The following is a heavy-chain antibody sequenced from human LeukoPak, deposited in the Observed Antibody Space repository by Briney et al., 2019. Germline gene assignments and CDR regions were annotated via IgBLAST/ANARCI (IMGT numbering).Heavy chain of an antibody. CDR1: GYTFTSYG. CDR3: ARDMTTALFDY. CDR2: INTNTGNP. V-gene: IGHV7-4-1*02. Sequence: AASVKVSCKASGYTFTSYGISWVRQAPGQGLEWMGWINTNTGNPTYAQGFTGRFVFSLDTSVSTAYLQISSLKAEDTAVYYCARDMTTALFDYWGQGTLVTVSS. J-gene: IGHJ4*02. D-gene: IGHD4-17*01.